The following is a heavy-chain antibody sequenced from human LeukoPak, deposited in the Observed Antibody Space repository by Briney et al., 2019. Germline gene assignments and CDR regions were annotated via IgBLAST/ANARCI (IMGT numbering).Heavy chain of an antibody. Sequence: SETLSLTCIVSGDSISSSSYYWDWIRQPPGKGLEWIGNMDYSGSTYYNPSLKSRVTISVDTSKNQFSLKLRSVTAADTAVYYCARHFYNYYYGMDVWGQGTTVTVSS. CDR3: ARHFYNYYYGMDV. V-gene: IGHV4-39*01. J-gene: IGHJ6*02. CDR1: GDSISSSSYY. CDR2: MDYSGST.